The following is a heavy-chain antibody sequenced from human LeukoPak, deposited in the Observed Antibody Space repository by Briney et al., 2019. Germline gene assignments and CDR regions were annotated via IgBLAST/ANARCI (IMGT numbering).Heavy chain of an antibody. CDR2: ISSSSSTI. CDR1: GFTFSSYS. J-gene: IGHJ3*02. V-gene: IGHV3-48*02. CDR3: ARSMVREGYAFDN. D-gene: IGHD3-10*01. Sequence: WGSLRLSCAASGFTFSSYSMNWVRQAPGKGLEWVSYISSSSSTIYYADSVKGRFTISRDNAKNSLYLQMNSLRDEDTAVYYCARSMVREGYAFDNWGQGTMVTVSS.